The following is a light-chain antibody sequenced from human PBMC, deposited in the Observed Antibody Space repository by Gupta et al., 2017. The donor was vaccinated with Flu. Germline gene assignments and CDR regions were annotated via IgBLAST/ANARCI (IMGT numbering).Light chain of an antibody. Sequence: QSVLTQPPSVSAAPGQKVTISCSGSSFNVGNNYVSWYQPLPGTAPKLLIYENNKRPSGIPDRFSGSKSGTSATLGSSGLQTGDEADYFCGTWDSSLSAGVFGGGTKLTVL. V-gene: IGLV1-51*02. J-gene: IGLJ3*02. CDR2: ENN. CDR3: GTWDSSLSAGV. CDR1: SFNVGNNY.